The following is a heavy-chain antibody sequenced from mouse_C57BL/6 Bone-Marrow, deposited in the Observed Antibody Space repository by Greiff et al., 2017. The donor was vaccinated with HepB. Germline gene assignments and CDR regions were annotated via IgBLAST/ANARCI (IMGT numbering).Heavy chain of an antibody. CDR3: ASYYYGPDY. CDR2: IYPGSGNT. CDR1: GYTFTDYY. V-gene: IGHV1-76*01. Sequence: QVHVKQSGAELVRPGASVKLSCKASGYTFTDYYINWVKQRPGQGLEWIARIYPGSGNTYYNEKFKGKATLTAEKSSSTAYMQLSSLTSEDSAVYFCASYYYGPDYWGQGTSVTVSS. J-gene: IGHJ4*01.